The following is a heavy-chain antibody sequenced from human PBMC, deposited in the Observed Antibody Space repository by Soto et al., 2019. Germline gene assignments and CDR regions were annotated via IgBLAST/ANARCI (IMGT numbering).Heavy chain of an antibody. CDR3: ARRDYYYYGMDV. V-gene: IGHV3-33*01. Sequence: QVQLVESGGGVVQPGRSLRLSCAASGFTFSSYGMHWVHQAPGKGLEWVAVIWYDGSNKYYADSVKGRFTISRDNSKNTLYLQMNSLRAEDTAVYYCARRDYYYYGMDVWGQGTTVTVSS. J-gene: IGHJ6*02. CDR2: IWYDGSNK. CDR1: GFTFSSYG.